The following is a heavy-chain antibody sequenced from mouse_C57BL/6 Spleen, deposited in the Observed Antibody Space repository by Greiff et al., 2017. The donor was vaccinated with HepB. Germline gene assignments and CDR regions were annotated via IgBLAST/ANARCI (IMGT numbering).Heavy chain of an antibody. CDR1: GYTFTSYW. CDR3: ATYYDYDDWYFDV. D-gene: IGHD2-4*01. V-gene: IGHV1-55*01. Sequence: QVQLQQPGAELVKPGASVKMSCKASGYTFTSYWITWVKQRPGQGLEWIGDIYPGSGSTNYNEKFKSKATMTVDTSSSTAYMQISSLTSEDSAVYYCATYYDYDDWYFDVWGTGTTVTVSS. CDR2: IYPGSGST. J-gene: IGHJ1*03.